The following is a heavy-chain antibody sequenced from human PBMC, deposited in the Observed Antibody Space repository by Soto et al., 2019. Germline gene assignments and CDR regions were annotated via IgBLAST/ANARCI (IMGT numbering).Heavy chain of an antibody. Sequence: ASVKVSCKASGYTFTSYDISWVRQATGQGLEWMGWMNPNSGNTGYAQKFQGRVTMTRNTSISTAYMELSSLRSEDTAVYYCARGRGNIVATHYYYYMDVWGKGTTVTVSS. D-gene: IGHD5-12*01. CDR3: ARGRGNIVATHYYYYMDV. V-gene: IGHV1-8*01. J-gene: IGHJ6*03. CDR1: GYTFTSYD. CDR2: MNPNSGNT.